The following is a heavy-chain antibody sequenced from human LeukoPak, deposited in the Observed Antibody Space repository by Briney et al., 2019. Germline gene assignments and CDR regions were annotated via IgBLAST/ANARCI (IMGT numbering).Heavy chain of an antibody. CDR2: ISSTSSYT. CDR3: ARVVAYSSGWYLGD. V-gene: IGHV3-11*05. Sequence: GGSLGLSCAASGFTFSDYYMSWIRQAPGKGLEWVSYISSTSSYTNYADSVKGRFTISRDNAKNSLYLQMNSLRAEDTAVYYCARVVAYSSGWYLGDWGQGTLVTVSS. J-gene: IGHJ4*02. D-gene: IGHD6-19*01. CDR1: GFTFSDYY.